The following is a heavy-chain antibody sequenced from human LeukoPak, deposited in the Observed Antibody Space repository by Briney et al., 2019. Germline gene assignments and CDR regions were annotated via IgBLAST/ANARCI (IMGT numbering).Heavy chain of an antibody. CDR2: IASDGSST. D-gene: IGHD4-23*01. CDR3: ARGRPHGNDY. V-gene: IGHV3-74*01. Sequence: GGSLRLSCAASGFTFSSYWMNWVRQAPGKGLVWVSRIASDGSSTTYADSVEGRFSISRDNAKNTLYPRMNSLRVEDTAVYYCARGRPHGNDYWGQGTLVTVSS. J-gene: IGHJ4*02. CDR1: GFTFSSYW.